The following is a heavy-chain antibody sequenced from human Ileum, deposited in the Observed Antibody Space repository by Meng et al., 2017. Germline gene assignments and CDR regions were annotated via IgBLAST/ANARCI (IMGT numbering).Heavy chain of an antibody. CDR2: IHHSGST. J-gene: IGHJ4*02. V-gene: IGHV4-4*02. CDR3: ARIDYGGNGIEKYYFDY. Sequence: QVQVKEPGPGLVEPSGTLSLTCAVSGGSISSTYWWTWVRQSAGKGLEWIGEIHHSGSTNYNPSLKSRVTISVDKSKNQFSLNLRSVTAADTAVYYCARIDYGGNGIEKYYFDYWGQGTLVTVSS. D-gene: IGHD4-23*01. CDR1: GGSISSTYW.